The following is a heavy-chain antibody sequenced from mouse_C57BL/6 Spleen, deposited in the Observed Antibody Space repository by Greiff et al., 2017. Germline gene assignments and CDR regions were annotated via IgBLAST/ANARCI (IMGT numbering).Heavy chain of an antibody. CDR3: ASRGNYYGSFDY. CDR2: IYPGSGST. D-gene: IGHD1-1*01. V-gene: IGHV1-55*01. J-gene: IGHJ2*01. CDR1: GYTFTSYW. Sequence: QVQLQQPGAELVKPGASVKMSCKASGYTFTSYWITWVKQRPGQGLEWIGDIYPGSGSTNYNEKFKSKATLTVDTSSSPAYMQLSSLTSEDSAVYYCASRGNYYGSFDYWGQGTTLTVSS.